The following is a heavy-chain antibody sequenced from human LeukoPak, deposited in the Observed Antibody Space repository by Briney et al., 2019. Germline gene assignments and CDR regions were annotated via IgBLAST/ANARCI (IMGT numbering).Heavy chain of an antibody. D-gene: IGHD5-12*01. Sequence: GGSLRLSCAASGFTFSSYSMNWVRQAPGKGLEWVSSISSSSSYIYYADSVKGRFTISRDNAKNSLYLQMNSLRAEDTAVYYCVSGYDYVNVPKNWGQGTLVTVSS. CDR2: ISSSSSYI. V-gene: IGHV3-21*01. CDR3: VSGYDYVNVPKN. J-gene: IGHJ4*02. CDR1: GFTFSSYS.